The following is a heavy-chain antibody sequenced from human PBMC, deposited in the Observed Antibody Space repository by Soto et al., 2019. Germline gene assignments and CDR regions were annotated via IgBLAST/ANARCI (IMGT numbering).Heavy chain of an antibody. J-gene: IGHJ4*02. Sequence: QVQLQESGPGLVKPSETLSLTCTVSGGSISSYYWSWIRQPPGKGLEWIGYIYYSGSTNYNPSLKSRVTISVDTSKNQFSLKLSSVTAADTAVYYCARDVYSGYDYFDYWGQGTLVTVSS. V-gene: IGHV4-59*01. CDR2: IYYSGST. CDR3: ARDVYSGYDYFDY. D-gene: IGHD5-12*01. CDR1: GGSISSYY.